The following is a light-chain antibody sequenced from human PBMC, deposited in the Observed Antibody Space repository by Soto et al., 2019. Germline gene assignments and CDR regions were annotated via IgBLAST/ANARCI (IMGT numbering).Light chain of an antibody. CDR2: DAS. V-gene: IGKV3-11*01. Sequence: EIVFTQSPGTPSLSPGERATLSCRASESVASSYLALYQQKPGQAPRLLIYDASNRATGIPARFSGSGSGTDFTLTISSLEPEDFAVYYCQQRSNWITFGQGTRLEI. J-gene: IGKJ5*01. CDR3: QQRSNWIT. CDR1: ESVASSY.